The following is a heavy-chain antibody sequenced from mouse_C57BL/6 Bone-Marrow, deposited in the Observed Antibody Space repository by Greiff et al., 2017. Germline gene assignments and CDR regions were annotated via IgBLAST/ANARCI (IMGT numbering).Heavy chain of an antibody. D-gene: IGHD1-1*01. CDR1: GYTFTSYT. CDR2: INPSSGYT. CDR3: AYYGSKGY. V-gene: IGHV1-4*01. Sequence: LQESGAELARPGASVKMSCKASGYTFTSYTMHLVKQRPGQGLEWIGYINPSSGYTKYNQKFKDKATLTADKSSSTAYMQLSSLTSEDSAVYYCAYYGSKGYWGQGTTRTVAS. J-gene: IGHJ2*01.